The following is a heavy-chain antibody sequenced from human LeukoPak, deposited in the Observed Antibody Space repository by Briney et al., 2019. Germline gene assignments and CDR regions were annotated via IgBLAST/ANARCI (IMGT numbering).Heavy chain of an antibody. D-gene: IGHD3-9*01. CDR2: IRYNGDIK. V-gene: IGHV3-30*02. CDR1: GFTFSDHG. Sequence: PGGSLRLSCAASGFTFSDHGLHWVRQAPGKGLEWVSFIRYNGDIKSYADSVKGRFTISRDNSKNILYLQMNSLTLEDTAVYYCARTNNYDILTGPLWGQGTLVTVSS. J-gene: IGHJ4*02. CDR3: ARTNNYDILTGPL.